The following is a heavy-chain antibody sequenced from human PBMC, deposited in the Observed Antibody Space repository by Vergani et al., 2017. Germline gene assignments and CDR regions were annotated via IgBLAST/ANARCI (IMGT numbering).Heavy chain of an antibody. Sequence: QVQLVQSGAEVKKPGSSVKLSCKASGCTFSSYAISWVRQAPGQGLEWMGRIIPIFGTAHYAQKFQGRVTITADESTSTAYMDLSSLRSEDTAVYYCASTYYDILTDLVYYYYGMDVWGQGTTVTVSS. D-gene: IGHD3-9*01. CDR1: GCTFSSYA. CDR3: ASTYYDILTDLVYYYYGMDV. CDR2: IIPIFGTA. V-gene: IGHV1-69*13. J-gene: IGHJ6*01.